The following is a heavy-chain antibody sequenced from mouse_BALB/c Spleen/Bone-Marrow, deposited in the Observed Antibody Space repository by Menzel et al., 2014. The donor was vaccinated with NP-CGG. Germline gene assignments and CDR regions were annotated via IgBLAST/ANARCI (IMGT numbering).Heavy chain of an antibody. CDR1: GYTFTSSW. CDR2: IHPNSANT. Sequence: QVQLQQPGSGLVGPGASVKLSCKTSGYTFTSSWMHWAKQRPGQGLEWIGEIHPNSANTNYNEKFKGKATLTVDTSSSTAYVDLSSLTSEDSAVYYCARHHRYAYYFDYWGQGTTLTVSS. J-gene: IGHJ2*01. V-gene: IGHV1S130*01. D-gene: IGHD2-14*01. CDR3: ARHHRYAYYFDY.